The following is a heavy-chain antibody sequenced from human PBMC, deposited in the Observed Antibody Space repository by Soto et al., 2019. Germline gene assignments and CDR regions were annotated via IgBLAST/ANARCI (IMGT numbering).Heavy chain of an antibody. CDR1: GFTFSSYA. V-gene: IGHV3-23*01. D-gene: IGHD3-3*01. Sequence: GGSLRLSCAASGFTFSSYAMSWVRQAPGKGLEWVSAISGSGGSTYYADSVKGRFTISRDNSKNTLYLQMNSLRAEDTAVYYCAKAFEGAIFGVVDYYYYYYMDVWGKGTTVTVSS. CDR2: ISGSGGST. J-gene: IGHJ6*03. CDR3: AKAFEGAIFGVVDYYYYYYMDV.